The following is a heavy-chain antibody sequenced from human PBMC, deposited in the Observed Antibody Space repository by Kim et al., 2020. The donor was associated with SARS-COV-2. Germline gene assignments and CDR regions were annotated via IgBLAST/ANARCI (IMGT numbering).Heavy chain of an antibody. J-gene: IGHJ3*02. CDR2: INHSGST. D-gene: IGHD3-10*01. V-gene: IGHV4-34*01. CDR3: ARGGSGSQSAPWGAFDI. Sequence: SETLSLTCAVYGGSFSGYYWSWIRQPPGKGLEWIGEINHSGSTNYNPSLKSRVTISVDTSKNQFSLKLSSVTAADTAVYYCARGGSGSQSAPWGAFDIWGQGTMVTVSS. CDR1: GGSFSGYY.